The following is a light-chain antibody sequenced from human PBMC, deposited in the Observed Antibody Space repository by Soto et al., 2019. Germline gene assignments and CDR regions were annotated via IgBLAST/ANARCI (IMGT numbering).Light chain of an antibody. CDR1: SSNIGKNY. CDR2: DNS. V-gene: IGLV1-51*01. J-gene: IGLJ3*02. CDR3: GTWDSSLSTGV. Sequence: QSVLTQPPSVSAAPGQKVTISCSGSSSNIGKNYVSWYQQLPGTAPKLLIYDNSERPSGIPDRFSGSKSGTSATLGITGLQTGDEADYYCGTWDSSLSTGVFGGGTKVTVL.